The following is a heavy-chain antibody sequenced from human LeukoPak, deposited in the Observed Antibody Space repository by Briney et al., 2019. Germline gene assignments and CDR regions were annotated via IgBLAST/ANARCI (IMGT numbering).Heavy chain of an antibody. CDR1: GFTFSSYS. V-gene: IGHV3-21*01. CDR3: ARVFGRNGGNP. CDR2: ISSSSSYI. J-gene: IGHJ3*01. Sequence: GGSLRLSCAASGFTFSSYSMNWVRQAPGKGLEWVSSISSSSSYIYYADPVKGRFTISRDNAKNSLYLQMNSLRAEDTAVYYCARVFGRNGGNPWGQGTMVTVSS. D-gene: IGHD4-23*01.